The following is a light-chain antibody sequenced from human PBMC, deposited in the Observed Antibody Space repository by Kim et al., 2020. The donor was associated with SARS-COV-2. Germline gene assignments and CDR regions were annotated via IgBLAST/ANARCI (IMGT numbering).Light chain of an antibody. V-gene: IGKV1-39*01. CDR3: QQGYITPFT. CDR1: QSISSH. Sequence: DIQMTQSPSSLSASVGDRVTITCRTSQSISSHLNWYHQKPGRAPKLLISAASTLQGGVPSRFSGSGSETDFSLTISSLQPEDFATYCCQQGYITPFTVGPGTKVDIK. CDR2: AAS. J-gene: IGKJ3*01.